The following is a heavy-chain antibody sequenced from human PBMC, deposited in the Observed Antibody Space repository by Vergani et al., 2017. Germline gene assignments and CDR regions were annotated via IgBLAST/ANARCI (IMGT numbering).Heavy chain of an antibody. CDR3: AREVAVAGKRVGYFQH. CDR2: TYYRSKWYN. D-gene: IGHD6-19*01. V-gene: IGHV6-1*01. CDR1: GDSVSSNSAA. J-gene: IGHJ1*01. Sequence: QVQLQQSGPGLVKPSQTLSLTCAISGDSVSSNSAAWNWIRQSPSRGLEWLGRTYYRSKWYNDYAVSVKSQITINPDTSKNQFSLQLNSVTPEDTAVYYCAREVAVAGKRVGYFQHWGQGTLVTVSS.